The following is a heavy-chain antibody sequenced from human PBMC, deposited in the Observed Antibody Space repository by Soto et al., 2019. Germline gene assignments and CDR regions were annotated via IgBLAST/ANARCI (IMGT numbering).Heavy chain of an antibody. Sequence: GGSLRLSCAASGFTFSSYAMSWVRQAPGKGLEWVSAISGSGGSTYYADSVKGRFTISRDNSKNTLYLQMNSLRAEDTAVYYCAKTRPGVATTLNWFDPWGQGTLVTVSS. CDR2: ISGSGGST. D-gene: IGHD5-12*01. CDR1: GFTFSSYA. CDR3: AKTRPGVATTLNWFDP. J-gene: IGHJ5*02. V-gene: IGHV3-23*01.